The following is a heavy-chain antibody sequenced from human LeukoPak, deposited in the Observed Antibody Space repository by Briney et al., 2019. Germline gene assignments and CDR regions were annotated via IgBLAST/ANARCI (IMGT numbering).Heavy chain of an antibody. CDR2: INTKTGNP. CDR3: ATHWSHSTLKVVGNRMDV. Sequence: ASVKVSCKASGFTFTKHGFSWVRQAPGQGLEWMGWINTKTGNPTYAQGFTGRFVFSLDPSVSTASLEISSLKTEDTGVYYCATHWSHSTLKVVGNRMDVWGQGTTVTVSS. J-gene: IGHJ6*02. D-gene: IGHD3-22*01. V-gene: IGHV7-4-1*02. CDR1: GFTFTKHG.